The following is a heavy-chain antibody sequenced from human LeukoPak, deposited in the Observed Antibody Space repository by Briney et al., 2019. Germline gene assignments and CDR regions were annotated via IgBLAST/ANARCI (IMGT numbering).Heavy chain of an antibody. D-gene: IGHD3-10*01. J-gene: IGHJ4*02. CDR1: GFDFHDYM. CDR3: AKGVGTSSTGELPYYFDY. CDR2: ISYDGTFE. Sequence: GGSLRLSCAASGFDFHDYMMHWVRQGPGKGLEWVAIISYDGTFEYYVDSVKGRFTISRDNSKNTVYLQMTSLRPEDTAVYYCAKGVGTSSTGELPYYFDYWGQGTLVAVSS. V-gene: IGHV3-30*18.